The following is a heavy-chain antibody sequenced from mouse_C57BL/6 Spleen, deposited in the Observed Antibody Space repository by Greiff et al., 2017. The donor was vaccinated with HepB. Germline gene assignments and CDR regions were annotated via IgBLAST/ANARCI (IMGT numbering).Heavy chain of an antibody. CDR3: ARDDDGSYWYFDV. Sequence: DVMLVESEGGLVQPGSSMKLSCTASGFTFSDYYMAWVRQVPEKGLEWVANINYDGSSTYYLDSLKSRFIISRDNAKNILYLQMSSLKSEDTATYYCARDDDGSYWYFDVWGTGTTVTVSS. D-gene: IGHD1-1*01. CDR1: GFTFSDYY. V-gene: IGHV5-16*01. J-gene: IGHJ1*03. CDR2: INYDGSST.